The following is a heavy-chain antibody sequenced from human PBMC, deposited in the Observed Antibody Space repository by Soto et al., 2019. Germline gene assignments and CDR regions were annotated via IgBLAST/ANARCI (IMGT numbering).Heavy chain of an antibody. V-gene: IGHV1-3*01. Sequence: QVQLVQSGAEVKKPGASVKVSCKASGYTFTSYAMHWVRQAPGQRLEWMGWINAGNGNAKYSQKFQGRVTITRDASPSTAHMERSTPRSEATAVYYCSRGPGGPDGPGDYWGQGTLVTVSS. CDR1: GYTFTSYA. CDR3: SRGPGGPDGPGDY. D-gene: IGHD2-15*01. J-gene: IGHJ4*02. CDR2: INAGNGNA.